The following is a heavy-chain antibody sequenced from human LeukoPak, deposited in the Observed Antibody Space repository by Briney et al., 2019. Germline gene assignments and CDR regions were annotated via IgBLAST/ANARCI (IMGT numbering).Heavy chain of an antibody. V-gene: IGHV3-7*03. D-gene: IGHD1-1*01. CDR3: AMTPNWNFFDY. J-gene: IGHJ4*02. Sequence: GGSLRLSCAASGFIFSSHWMTWVRQAPEKGLEWVAIIKQDGSEKYYVDSVKGRFTISRDNAKNSLYLQMNSLRPEDTAVYSCAMTPNWNFFDYWGQGTLVTVSS. CDR1: GFIFSSHW. CDR2: IKQDGSEK.